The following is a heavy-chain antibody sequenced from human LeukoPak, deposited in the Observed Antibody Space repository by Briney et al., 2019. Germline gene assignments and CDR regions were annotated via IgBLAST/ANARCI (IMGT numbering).Heavy chain of an antibody. CDR2: ISAYNGNT. D-gene: IGHD6-13*01. Sequence: ASVKVSCKASGYTFTSYGISWVRQAPGQGLEWMGWISAYNGNTNYAQKLQGRVTMTTDTSTSTAYMELRSPRSDDTAVYYCARLGSSSWSLDYYYYYMDVWGKGTTVTVSS. V-gene: IGHV1-18*01. CDR3: ARLGSSSWSLDYYYYYMDV. CDR1: GYTFTSYG. J-gene: IGHJ6*03.